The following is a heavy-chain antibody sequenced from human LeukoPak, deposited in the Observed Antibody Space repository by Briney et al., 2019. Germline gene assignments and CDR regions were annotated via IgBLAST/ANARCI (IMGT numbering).Heavy chain of an antibody. J-gene: IGHJ4*02. Sequence: LPGGSLRLSCAASGFTFSTYAMSWVPKAPGKGLEWVSALSGSGGSTFYADSVKGRFTISRDNSKNTLYLQMNRLRAADTAVYYCAKDRDYGYDYWGQGTLVTVSS. V-gene: IGHV3-23*01. D-gene: IGHD4-17*01. CDR3: AKDRDYGYDY. CDR1: GFTFSTYA. CDR2: LSGSGGST.